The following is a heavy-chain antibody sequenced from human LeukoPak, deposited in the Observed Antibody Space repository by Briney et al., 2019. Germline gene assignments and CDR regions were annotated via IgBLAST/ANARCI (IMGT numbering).Heavy chain of an antibody. CDR2: VKSKSDGGTT. CDR1: GFTFSDAW. D-gene: IGHD3-9*01. V-gene: IGHV3-15*01. CDR3: ATFDWGSSPN. Sequence: PGGPLRLSCEASGFTFSDAWLTWVRQAPGKGLEWVGRVKSKSDGGTTDYAAPVKGRFTISRDDSKNTLYLQMNSLKPEDTAIYYCATFDWGSSPNWGQGSRVTVSS. J-gene: IGHJ4*02.